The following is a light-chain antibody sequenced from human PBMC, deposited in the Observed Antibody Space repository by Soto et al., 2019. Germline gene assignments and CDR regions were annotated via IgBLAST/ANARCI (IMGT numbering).Light chain of an antibody. CDR2: DVS. CDR1: SSDVGSYNY. Sequence: QSARTQPASVSGSPGQSITISCTGTSSDVGSYNYVSWYQQHPDKAPKLMIYDVSNRPSGVSNRFSGSKSGNTASLTISGLQAEDEADYYCSSYTSSNTVVFGGGTKLTVL. CDR3: SSYTSSNTVV. J-gene: IGLJ3*02. V-gene: IGLV2-14*03.